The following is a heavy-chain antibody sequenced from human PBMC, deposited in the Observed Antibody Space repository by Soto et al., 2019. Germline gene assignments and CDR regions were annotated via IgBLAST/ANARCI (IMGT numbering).Heavy chain of an antibody. CDR3: EREPLSHSHFDF. D-gene: IGHD2-15*01. V-gene: IGHV4-4*07. J-gene: IGHJ4*02. CDR1: GCSVINHY. CDR2: LYNAERK. Sequence: PSQTVSLTCTFSGCSVINHYWLWIRQPAGKGLERLGRLYNAERKNYNPSLKTRVTREMGKSKKQFSMKLTSVTAADTAVYFCEREPLSHSHFDFWGQGNPITVS.